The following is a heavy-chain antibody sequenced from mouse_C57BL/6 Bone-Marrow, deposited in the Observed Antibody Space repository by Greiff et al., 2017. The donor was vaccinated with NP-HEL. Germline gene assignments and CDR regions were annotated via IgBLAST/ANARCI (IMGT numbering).Heavy chain of an antibody. CDR2: ISPRSGNT. Sequence: QVQLQQSGAELARPGASVTLSCKASGYSFPSYGISWVMQRTGQGLEWIGEISPRSGNTYYTEKFKGKATLTADKSSSTAYMELRSLTSEDSAVYFCARLGLYGNYFDYWGQGTTLTVSS. V-gene: IGHV1-81*01. D-gene: IGHD2-1*01. CDR1: GYSFPSYG. CDR3: ARLGLYGNYFDY. J-gene: IGHJ2*01.